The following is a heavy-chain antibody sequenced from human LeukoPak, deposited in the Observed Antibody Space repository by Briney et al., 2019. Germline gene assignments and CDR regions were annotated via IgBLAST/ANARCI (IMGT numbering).Heavy chain of an antibody. V-gene: IGHV5-51*01. D-gene: IGHD6-13*01. CDR1: GYSFTSCW. Sequence: GESLKISCKGSGYSFTSCWIGWVRQMPGKGMEWMGIIYPGDPDTRYSPSFQGQVTISADKSISTAYLQWSSLKASDTAMYYCARHLCSSLRDHYYYYMDVWGKGTTVTVSS. CDR2: IYPGDPDT. J-gene: IGHJ6*03. CDR3: ARHLCSSLRDHYYYYMDV.